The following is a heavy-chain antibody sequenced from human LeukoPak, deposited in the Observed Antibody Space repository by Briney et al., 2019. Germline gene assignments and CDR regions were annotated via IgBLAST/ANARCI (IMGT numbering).Heavy chain of an antibody. D-gene: IGHD3-3*01. V-gene: IGHV1-46*01. CDR3: ARAHYDHLGVVIIGLYYYYGMDV. CDR1: GYTFTSYY. Sequence: GASVTVSCKASGYTFTSYYMHWVRQAPGQGLEWMGIINPSGGSTSYAQKFQGRVTMTRDTSTSTVYMELSSLRSEDTAVYYCARAHYDHLGVVIIGLYYYYGMDVWGQGTTVTVS. J-gene: IGHJ6*02. CDR2: INPSGGST.